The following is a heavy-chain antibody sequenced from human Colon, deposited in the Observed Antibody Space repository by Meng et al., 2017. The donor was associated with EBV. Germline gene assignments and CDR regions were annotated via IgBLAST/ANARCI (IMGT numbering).Heavy chain of an antibody. CDR3: VRVLRPGYSNKYHYYFDY. J-gene: IGHJ4*02. CDR1: GGSINNKNFY. D-gene: IGHD6-13*01. CDR2: IYYSAST. Sequence: NLQGAGPGLVKPSETLSLTCFVSGGSINNKNFYWGWIRQSPGRGLEWIGSIYYSASTYYNPSLRGRVTISVDTSKNQFSLRLSSVTAADTAVYYCVRVLRPGYSNKYHYYFDYWGQGTLVTVSS. V-gene: IGHV4-39*07.